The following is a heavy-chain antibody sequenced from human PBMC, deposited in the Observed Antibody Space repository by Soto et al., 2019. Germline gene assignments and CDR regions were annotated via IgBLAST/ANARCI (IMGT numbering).Heavy chain of an antibody. D-gene: IGHD6-19*01. CDR3: VKGAGGVAGPDP. Sequence: GGSLRLSCSAPGFTFSSYTMHWVRQAPGKALEYVSAISSNGGGTYYTDSVKGRFTISRDNSKNTLFLQMSSLRAEDTAVYYCVKGAGGVAGPDPWGQGTLVTVSS. V-gene: IGHV3-64D*08. CDR2: ISSNGGGT. J-gene: IGHJ5*02. CDR1: GFTFSSYT.